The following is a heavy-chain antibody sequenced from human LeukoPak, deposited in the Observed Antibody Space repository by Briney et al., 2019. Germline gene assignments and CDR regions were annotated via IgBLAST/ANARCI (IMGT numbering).Heavy chain of an antibody. CDR2: IYASGNT. V-gene: IGHV4-61*02. D-gene: IGHD5-24*01. CDR3: ASYREAYDLYPHGLDV. J-gene: IGHJ3*01. CDR1: GASVSTTAYF. Sequence: SQTLSLTCNVSGASVSTTAYFWNWIWQPAGEGLEWIGRIYASGNTYYNPSLKSRVTMSLDTSKNQFSLTMNSVTAADSAVYFCASYREAYDLYPHGLDVWGRGTVVTVSS.